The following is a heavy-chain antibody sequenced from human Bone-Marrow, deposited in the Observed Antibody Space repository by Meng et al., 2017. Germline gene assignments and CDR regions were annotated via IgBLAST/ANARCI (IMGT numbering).Heavy chain of an antibody. CDR3: ARGGIAAAAYSDH. CDR2: IIPIFGTA. CDR1: GGTFSSYA. D-gene: IGHD6-13*01. Sequence: QVQLVQSGAGGKKPGSSVKVSCKASGGTFSSYAISWVRQAPGQGLEWMGGIIPIFGTANYAQKFQGRVTITADKSTSTAYMELRSLRSDDTAVYYCARGGIAAAAYSDHWGQGTLVTVSS. V-gene: IGHV1-69*06. J-gene: IGHJ4*02.